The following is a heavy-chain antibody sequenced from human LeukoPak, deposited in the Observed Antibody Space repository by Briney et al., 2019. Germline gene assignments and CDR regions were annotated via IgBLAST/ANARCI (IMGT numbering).Heavy chain of an antibody. CDR1: GYTFTDYY. CDR2: VDPEDGET. CDR3: APSQTSSSFGNWFDP. J-gene: IGHJ5*02. D-gene: IGHD6-13*01. Sequence: ASVKISCKASGYTFTDYYMHWVQQAPGKGLEGMGRVDPEDGETIYAEKFQGRVTITADTSTDTAYMELSSLRSEDTAVYYCAPSQTSSSFGNWFDPWGQGTLVTVSS. V-gene: IGHV1-69-2*01.